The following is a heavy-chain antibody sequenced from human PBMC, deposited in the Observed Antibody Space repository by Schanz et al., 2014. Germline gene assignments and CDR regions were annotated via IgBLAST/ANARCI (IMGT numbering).Heavy chain of an antibody. J-gene: IGHJ3*02. D-gene: IGHD6-19*01. CDR3: AKCIGWYGRCAFDI. CDR2: INSDGSTT. Sequence: VQLVESGGGLVRPGGSLRLSCSGFTVSAYSANWVRQAPGKGLVWVSRINSDGSTTIYADSVKGRFTISRDNSKNTLYLQMNSLLAEDTAVYYCAKCIGWYGRCAFDIWGQGTMVTVSS. V-gene: IGHV3-74*02. CDR1: GFTVSAYS.